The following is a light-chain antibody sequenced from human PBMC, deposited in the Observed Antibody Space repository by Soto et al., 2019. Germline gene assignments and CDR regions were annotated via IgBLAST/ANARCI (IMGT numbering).Light chain of an antibody. CDR2: DAS. J-gene: IGKJ4*01. CDR3: QQYNSMLS. Sequence: DIQMTQSPSSLSASEGDRVTITCQSSHDASRNLNWFQQKPGEAPQLLIYDASNLERGGPSRFSGSGSGTDFTLTISSLQAEDVATYYCQQYNSMLSFGGGTEVEIK. CDR1: HDASRN. V-gene: IGKV1-33*01.